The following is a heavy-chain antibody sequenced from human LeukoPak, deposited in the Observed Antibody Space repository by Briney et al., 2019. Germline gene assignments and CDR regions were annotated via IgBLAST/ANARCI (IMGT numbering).Heavy chain of an antibody. CDR3: ARGYSGYTSFAY. Sequence: PSETLSLTCTVSGGSISSYYWSSIRQPPGKGLEWIGYIYTSGSTNYNPSLKSRVTISVATSKNQFSLKLSSVTAAETAVYYCARGYSGYTSFAYWGQGTLVTVSS. J-gene: IGHJ4*02. CDR2: IYTSGST. D-gene: IGHD5-12*01. V-gene: IGHV4-4*09. CDR1: GGSISSYY.